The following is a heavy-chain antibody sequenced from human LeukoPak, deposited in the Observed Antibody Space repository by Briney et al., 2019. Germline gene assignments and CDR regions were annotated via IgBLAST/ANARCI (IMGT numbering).Heavy chain of an antibody. Sequence: SETLSLTCTVSGGSISSSSYYWGWIRQPPGKGLEWIGSIYYSGSTYYNPSLKSRVTISVDTSKNQFSLKLSSVTAADTAVYYCARSKTTYRYYFDYWGQGTLVTVSS. J-gene: IGHJ4*02. CDR2: IYYSGST. D-gene: IGHD1/OR15-1a*01. V-gene: IGHV4-39*07. CDR3: ARSKTTYRYYFDY. CDR1: GGSISSSSYY.